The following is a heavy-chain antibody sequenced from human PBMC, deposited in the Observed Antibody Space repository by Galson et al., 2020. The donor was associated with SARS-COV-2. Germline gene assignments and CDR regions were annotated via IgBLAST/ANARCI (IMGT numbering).Heavy chain of an antibody. CDR2: ISYDESDK. CDR1: GFTFSSYA. V-gene: IGHV3-30-3*01. CDR3: ASVICSSTSCYYYYGMDV. D-gene: IGHD2-2*01. Sequence: TGGSLRLSCAASGFTFSSYAMHWVRQAPGKGLEWVAVISYDESDKYYADSVKGRFTISRDNSKNTLYLQMNSLRAEDTAMYYCASVICSSTSCYYYYGMDVWCQGTTVTVSS. J-gene: IGHJ6*02.